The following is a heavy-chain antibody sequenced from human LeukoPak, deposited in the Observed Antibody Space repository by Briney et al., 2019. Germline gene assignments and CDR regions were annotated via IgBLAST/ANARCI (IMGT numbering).Heavy chain of an antibody. CDR1: GFTVSSNY. D-gene: IGHD3-10*01. Sequence: PGGSLRLSCAASGFTVSSNYMSWVRQAPGKGLEWVSIIYSAGTTYYADSVQGRFTISRDNSKNTLYLQMNSLRPEDTAIYYCAKLFESGTYNNFFHYWGQGTLVTVFS. CDR3: AKLFESGTYNNFFHY. J-gene: IGHJ4*02. CDR2: IYSAGTT. V-gene: IGHV3-53*01.